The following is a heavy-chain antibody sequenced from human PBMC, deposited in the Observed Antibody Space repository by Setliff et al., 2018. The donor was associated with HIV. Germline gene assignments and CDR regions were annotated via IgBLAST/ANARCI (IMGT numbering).Heavy chain of an antibody. Sequence: SETLSLTCTVSGDSIIAYYWTWIRQPPGKGLEWIGYIHHSGSSDYTPSLRSRVAMSVDTSKNQFSLKLTSVTAADTAVYYCAREHDYSNYRRLDSWGQGILVTVSS. CDR3: AREHDYSNYRRLDS. CDR2: IHHSGSS. V-gene: IGHV4-4*08. J-gene: IGHJ4*02. CDR1: GDSIIAYY. D-gene: IGHD4-4*01.